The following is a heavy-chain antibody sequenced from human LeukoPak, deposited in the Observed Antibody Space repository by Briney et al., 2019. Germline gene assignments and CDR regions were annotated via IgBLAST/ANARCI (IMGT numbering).Heavy chain of an antibody. Sequence: ASVKVSCKASGYTFTSYGISWVRQAPGQGLEWMGWISAYNGNTNYAQKLQGRVTMTTDTSTSTAYMELRSLRSDDTAVYYCARDVPGGSYTLSHYLFDYWGQGTLVTVSS. D-gene: IGHD1-26*01. V-gene: IGHV1-18*01. CDR1: GYTFTSYG. CDR3: ARDVPGGSYTLSHYLFDY. J-gene: IGHJ4*02. CDR2: ISAYNGNT.